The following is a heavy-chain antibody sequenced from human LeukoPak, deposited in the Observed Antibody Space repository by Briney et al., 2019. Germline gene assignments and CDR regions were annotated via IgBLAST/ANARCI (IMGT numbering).Heavy chain of an antibody. Sequence: SETLSLTCSVSGDSIRSSYWSWIRQPPGKGLEWIGYVYYTGSSYYNPSLKSRATTSIDMSKNQFSLKLSSVTAADTAVYYCARAAYSGSYHSDYWGQGTLVTVSS. CDR1: GDSIRSSY. CDR2: VYYTGSS. CDR3: ARAAYSGSYHSDY. D-gene: IGHD1-26*01. V-gene: IGHV4-59*01. J-gene: IGHJ4*02.